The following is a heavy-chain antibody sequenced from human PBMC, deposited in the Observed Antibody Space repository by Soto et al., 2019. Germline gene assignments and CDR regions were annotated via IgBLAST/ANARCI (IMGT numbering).Heavy chain of an antibody. Sequence: ASVEVSCEASGDTFTGYYMHWVRQAPGQGLEWMGWINPNSGGTNYAQKFQGWVTMTRDTSISTAYMELSRLRSDDTAVYYCARGLSKLLWFGELLLDDAFDIWGQGTMVTVSS. D-gene: IGHD3-10*01. J-gene: IGHJ3*02. V-gene: IGHV1-2*04. CDR3: ARGLSKLLWFGELLLDDAFDI. CDR2: INPNSGGT. CDR1: GDTFTGYY.